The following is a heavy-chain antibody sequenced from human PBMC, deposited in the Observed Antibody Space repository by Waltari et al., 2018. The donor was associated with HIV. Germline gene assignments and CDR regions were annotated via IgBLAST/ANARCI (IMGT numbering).Heavy chain of an antibody. V-gene: IGHV4-61*01. CDR2: IYSSGST. Sequence: QVQLQESGPGLVKPSETLSLPCPIPGGSVSSGSYYWSWIRQPPGKGLEWIGYIYSSGSTSYNASLKSRVTMSLDTSKNQFSLKLSSVTAADTAVYYCARDGYNPFDSWGQGTLVTVSS. CDR1: GGSVSSGSYY. CDR3: ARDGYNPFDS. D-gene: IGHD5-12*01. J-gene: IGHJ4*02.